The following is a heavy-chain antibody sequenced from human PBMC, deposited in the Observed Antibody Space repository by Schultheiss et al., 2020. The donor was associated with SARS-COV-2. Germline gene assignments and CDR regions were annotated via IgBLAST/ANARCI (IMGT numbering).Heavy chain of an antibody. J-gene: IGHJ6*02. Sequence: ASVKVSCKASGYTFTGYYMHWVRQAPGQGLEWMGWISAYNGNTNYAQKFQGRVTITADESTSTAYMELSSLRSEDTAVYYCASEGGSYIFYYYGMDVWGQGTTVTVSS. CDR2: ISAYNGNT. D-gene: IGHD1-26*01. CDR3: ASEGGSYIFYYYGMDV. CDR1: GYTFTGYY. V-gene: IGHV1-18*04.